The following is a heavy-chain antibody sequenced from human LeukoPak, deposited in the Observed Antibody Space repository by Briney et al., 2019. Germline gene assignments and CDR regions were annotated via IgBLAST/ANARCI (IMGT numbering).Heavy chain of an antibody. V-gene: IGHV4-39*07. Sequence: SETLSLTCTVSGGSISSSSYYWGWIRQPPGKGLEWIGSIYYSGSTYYNPSLKSRVTISVDTSKNQFSLKLSSVTAADTAVYYCARGSVGATGYWGQGALVTVSS. CDR2: IYYSGST. J-gene: IGHJ4*02. CDR3: ARGSVGATGY. CDR1: GGSISSSSYY. D-gene: IGHD1-26*01.